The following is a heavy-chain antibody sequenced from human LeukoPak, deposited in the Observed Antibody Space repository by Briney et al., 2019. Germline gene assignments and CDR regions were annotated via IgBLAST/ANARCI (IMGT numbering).Heavy chain of an antibody. J-gene: IGHJ5*02. CDR2: IYSGGRT. Sequence: GGSLRLSCAASGFTVSSNYMSWVRQAPGKGLEWVSIIYSGGRTYYADSVKGRFTISRDNSKNTVYLQMNSLRAEDTAVYYCARANSATIPGADHWGQGTLVTVSS. CDR3: ARANSATIPGADH. V-gene: IGHV3-53*01. D-gene: IGHD1-26*01. CDR1: GFTVSSNY.